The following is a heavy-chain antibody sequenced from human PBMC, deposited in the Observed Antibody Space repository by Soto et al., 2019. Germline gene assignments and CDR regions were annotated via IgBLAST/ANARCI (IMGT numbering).Heavy chain of an antibody. CDR2: IKQDGSEK. Sequence: GGSLRLSCAAPGFTFSSYWMSWVRQAPGKGLEWVANIKQDGSEKYYVDSVKGRFTISRDNAKNSLYLQMNSLRAEGTAVYYCAREATGGDSYYYYYGMDVWGQGTTVTVSS. J-gene: IGHJ6*02. D-gene: IGHD2-21*02. CDR3: AREATGGDSYYYYYGMDV. V-gene: IGHV3-7*01. CDR1: GFTFSSYW.